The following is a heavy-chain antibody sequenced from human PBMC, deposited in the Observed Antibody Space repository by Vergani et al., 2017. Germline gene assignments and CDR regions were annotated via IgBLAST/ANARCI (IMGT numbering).Heavy chain of an antibody. Sequence: QVQLVESGGGVVQPGRSLRLTCAASGFTFSSYAMHWVRQAPGKGLVWVAVISYDGSNKYYADSVKGRFTISRDNSKNTLYLQMNSLRAEDTAVYYCAREGGYSYGSDYWGQGTLVTVSS. D-gene: IGHD5-18*01. CDR2: ISYDGSNK. CDR3: AREGGYSYGSDY. V-gene: IGHV3-30-3*01. CDR1: GFTFSSYA. J-gene: IGHJ4*02.